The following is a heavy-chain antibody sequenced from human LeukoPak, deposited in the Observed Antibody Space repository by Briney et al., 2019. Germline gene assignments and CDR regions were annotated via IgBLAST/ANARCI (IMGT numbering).Heavy chain of an antibody. V-gene: IGHV4-39*01. D-gene: IGHD3-22*01. Sequence: PSETLSLTCTVSGGSISSSSYYWGWIRQPPGKGLEWICSIYYSGSTYDNPSLKTRVTISADTSKYQFSLKLSSVTAADTAVYYCARHGSTMIVVVITPGFDYWGQGTLVTASS. CDR1: GGSISSSSYY. J-gene: IGHJ4*02. CDR2: IYYSGST. CDR3: ARHGSTMIVVVITPGFDY.